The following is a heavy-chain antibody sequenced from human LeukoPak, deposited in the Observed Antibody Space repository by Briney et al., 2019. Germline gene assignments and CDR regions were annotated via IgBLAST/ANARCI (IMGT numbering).Heavy chain of an antibody. Sequence: SETLSLTCAVYGGSFSGYYWSWIRQPPGKGLEWIGEINHSGSTNYNPSLKSRVTISVDTSKNQFSLKLSSVTAADTAVYYCAWSVYDSSGYYSPLGYWGQGTLVTVSS. CDR3: AWSVYDSSGYYSPLGY. V-gene: IGHV4-34*01. D-gene: IGHD3-22*01. CDR2: INHSGST. CDR1: GGSFSGYY. J-gene: IGHJ4*02.